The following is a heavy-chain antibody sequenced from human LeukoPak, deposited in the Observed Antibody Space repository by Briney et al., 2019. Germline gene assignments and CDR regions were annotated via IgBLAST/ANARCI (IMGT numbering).Heavy chain of an antibody. CDR2: ISAYNGDT. CDR3: GRLADKKLQRFLDY. D-gene: IGHD2-15*01. V-gene: IGHV1-18*01. J-gene: IGHJ4*02. CDR1: GYTFTSYG. Sequence: ASVKVSCKASGYTFTSYGISWVRQAPGQGLEWMGWISAYNGDTNYAQNVQGRLTMTTDTSTGTAYMELRSLRSDDTAVYYCGRLADKKLQRFLDYWGREPWSPFPQ.